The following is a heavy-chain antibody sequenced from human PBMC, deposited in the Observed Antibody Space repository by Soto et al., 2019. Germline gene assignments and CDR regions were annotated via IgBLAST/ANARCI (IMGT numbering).Heavy chain of an antibody. J-gene: IGHJ6*02. Sequence: ASVKVSCKASGYTFTSYYMHWVRQAPGQGLEWMGIINPSGGSTSYAQKFQGRVTMTRDTSTSTVYMELSSLRSEDTAVYYCARGGVRGVIITSYYYYGMDAWGQGNTVTVSS. CDR3: ARGGVRGVIITSYYYYGMDA. D-gene: IGHD3-10*01. CDR2: INPSGGST. CDR1: GYTFTSYY. V-gene: IGHV1-46*01.